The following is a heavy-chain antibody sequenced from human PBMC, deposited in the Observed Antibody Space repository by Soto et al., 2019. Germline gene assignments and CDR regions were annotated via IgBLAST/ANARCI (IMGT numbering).Heavy chain of an antibody. D-gene: IGHD5-18*01. V-gene: IGHV4-34*01. J-gene: IGHJ4*02. CDR1: GGSFSGYY. Sequence: SETLSLTCAVYGGSFSGYYWSWIRQPPGKGLEWIGEINHSGSTNYNPSLKSRVTISVDTSKNQFSPKVSSMTAADTAVYYCARVDTASDYWGQGTLVTVSS. CDR2: INHSGST. CDR3: ARVDTASDY.